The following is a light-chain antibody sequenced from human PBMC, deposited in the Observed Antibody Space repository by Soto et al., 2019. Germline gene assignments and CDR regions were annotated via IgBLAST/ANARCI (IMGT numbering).Light chain of an antibody. Sequence: QSALTQPASGSGSPGQSITISCTGTSSDVGGYNYVSWYQQHPGKAPKLMIYDVSNRPSGVSNRFSGSKSGNTAFLTISGLQAEDEADYYCSSYTSSSTVVFVGRTKLTVL. CDR2: DVS. CDR3: SSYTSSSTVV. V-gene: IGLV2-14*01. CDR1: SSDVGGYNY. J-gene: IGLJ2*01.